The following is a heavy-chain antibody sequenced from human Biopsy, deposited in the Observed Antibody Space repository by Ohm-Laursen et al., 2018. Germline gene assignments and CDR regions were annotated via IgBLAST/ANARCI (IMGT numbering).Heavy chain of an antibody. CDR3: ARDSGILNYGNFKYYHYYGMDV. CDR2: IYYSVMT. J-gene: IGHJ6*02. CDR1: GDSVTKYY. D-gene: IGHD4-11*01. V-gene: IGHV4-59*02. Sequence: SETLSLTCTVSGDSVTKYYWSWIRQPPGKGLEWIGHIYYSVMTNYNPSLQSRVSISVDTSRNQVSLTLSSETAADTAVYYCARDSGILNYGNFKYYHYYGMDVWGQGPKVTVSS.